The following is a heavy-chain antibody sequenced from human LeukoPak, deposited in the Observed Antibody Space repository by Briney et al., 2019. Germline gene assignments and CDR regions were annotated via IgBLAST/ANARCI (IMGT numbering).Heavy chain of an antibody. CDR2: ISSSSSYI. CDR3: ARDTGGSSSSGKVY. V-gene: IGHV3-21*01. CDR1: GFTFISYS. D-gene: IGHD6-6*01. J-gene: IGHJ4*02. Sequence: GGSLRLSCAASGFTFISYSMNWVRQAPGKGLEWVSSISSSSSYIYYADSVKGRFTISRDNAKNSLYLQMNSLRAEDTAVYYCARDTGGSSSSGKVYWGQGTLVTVSS.